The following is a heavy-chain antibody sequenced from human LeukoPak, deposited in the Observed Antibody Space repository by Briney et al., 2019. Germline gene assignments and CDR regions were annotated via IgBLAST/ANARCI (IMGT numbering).Heavy chain of an antibody. Sequence: SETLSLTCGVYGGSFSGYYWSWIRQPPGKGLEWIGEINHSGSTNYNPSLKSRVTISVDTSKNQFSLKLSSVTAADTAVYYCARGMVYDYWGQGTLVTVSS. D-gene: IGHD3-10*01. CDR1: GGSFSGYY. CDR2: INHSGST. V-gene: IGHV4-34*01. J-gene: IGHJ4*02. CDR3: ARGMVYDY.